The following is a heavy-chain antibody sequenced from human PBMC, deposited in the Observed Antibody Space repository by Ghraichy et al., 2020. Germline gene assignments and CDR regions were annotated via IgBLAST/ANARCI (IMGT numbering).Heavy chain of an antibody. CDR3: TAYCGSPRCSRSFYDYGMDV. CDR2: SRDKTKSYTI. Sequence: GGSLRLSCAASGFALSDHYMDWVRQAPGKGLEWVGRSRDKTKSYTIEYAESVKGRFTISRDESENSVYLQMNSLKIEDTALYYCTAYCGSPRCSRSFYDYGMDVWGQGTTVTVSS. J-gene: IGHJ6*02. V-gene: IGHV3-72*01. CDR1: GFALSDHY. D-gene: IGHD2-21*01.